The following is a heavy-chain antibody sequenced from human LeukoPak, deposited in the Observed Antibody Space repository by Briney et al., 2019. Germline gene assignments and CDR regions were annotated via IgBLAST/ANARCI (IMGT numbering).Heavy chain of an antibody. V-gene: IGHV4-59*01. CDR2: ISDTGST. D-gene: IGHD4-17*01. Sequence: PSETLSLTCSVSGGSMRTYYWGWVRQTPGKGLEFIGYISDTGSTNYNPSLKSRVTISVDTSKSLFSLRLTSATAADTAVYYCARDGDSGDFVGAFDVGGQGTLVTVSS. CDR1: GGSMRTYY. J-gene: IGHJ3*01. CDR3: ARDGDSGDFVGAFDV.